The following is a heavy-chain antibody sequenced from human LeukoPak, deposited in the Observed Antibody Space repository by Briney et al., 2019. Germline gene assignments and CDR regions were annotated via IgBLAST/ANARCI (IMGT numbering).Heavy chain of an antibody. V-gene: IGHV4-61*01. Sequence: SETLSLTCTVSGGSVSSGSYYWSWIRQPPGKGLEWIGYTYYSGSTNYSPSLKSRVTISVDTSKNQFSLKLTSVTAADTAVYYCARAVMGNWHDYWGQGTLVTVSS. J-gene: IGHJ4*02. D-gene: IGHD1-1*01. CDR1: GGSVSSGSYY. CDR2: TYYSGST. CDR3: ARAVMGNWHDY.